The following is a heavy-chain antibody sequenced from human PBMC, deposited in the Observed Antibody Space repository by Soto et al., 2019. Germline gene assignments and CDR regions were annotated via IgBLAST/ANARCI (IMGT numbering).Heavy chain of an antibody. J-gene: IGHJ4*01. Sequence: SETLSLTCTVSGGSISSYYWSWIRQPPGKGLEWIGYIYYSGSTNYNPSLKSRVTISVDTSKNQFSLKLSSVTAADTAVYYCARQALPSGYVDYWGHGTLVTVSS. CDR2: IYYSGST. CDR1: GGSISSYY. CDR3: ARQALPSGYVDY. D-gene: IGHD3-3*01. V-gene: IGHV4-59*01.